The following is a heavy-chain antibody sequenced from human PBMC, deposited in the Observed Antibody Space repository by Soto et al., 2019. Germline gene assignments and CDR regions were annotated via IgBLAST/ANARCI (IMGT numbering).Heavy chain of an antibody. V-gene: IGHV1-2*04. CDR3: ARDYPTELGIGRGYAFDI. CDR1: GYTFTGYY. CDR2: INPNSGGT. Sequence: ASVKVSCKASGYTFTGYYLHWVRQAPGQGLEWMGWINPNSGGTNYAQKFQGWVTMTRDTSISTAYMELSRLRSDDTAVYYCARDYPTELGIGRGYAFDIWGQGTMVTVSS. D-gene: IGHD7-27*01. J-gene: IGHJ3*02.